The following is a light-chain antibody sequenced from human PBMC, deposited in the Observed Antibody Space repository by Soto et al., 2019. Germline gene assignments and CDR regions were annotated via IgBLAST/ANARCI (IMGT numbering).Light chain of an antibody. CDR3: QHYQSGHPIT. Sequence: DIVMTQSPLSLPVTPGESASISCRSSQILLHSNGYNCLDWYLQKPGQSPQLLIYLGSNRAPAVPDRLSGSGSETSFTLTISRLEPEDFALYYCQHYQSGHPITFGQGTRLEIK. J-gene: IGKJ5*01. V-gene: IGKV2-28*01. CDR1: QILLHSNGYNC. CDR2: LGS.